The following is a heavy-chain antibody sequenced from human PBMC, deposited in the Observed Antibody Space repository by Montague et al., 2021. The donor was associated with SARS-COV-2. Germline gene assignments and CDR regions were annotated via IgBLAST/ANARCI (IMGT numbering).Heavy chain of an antibody. Sequence: SLRLSCAVSGFTFSSYAMSWVRQAPGKGLEWVSVISGSGGSTYYADSVKGRFTISRDNSKYTLYLQMNSLRAEDTAVYYCAKGLSSGSYYSSYFDYWGQGTLVTVSS. CDR3: AKGLSSGSYYSSYFDY. J-gene: IGHJ4*02. CDR1: GFTFSSYA. D-gene: IGHD3-10*01. CDR2: ISGSGGST. V-gene: IGHV3-23*01.